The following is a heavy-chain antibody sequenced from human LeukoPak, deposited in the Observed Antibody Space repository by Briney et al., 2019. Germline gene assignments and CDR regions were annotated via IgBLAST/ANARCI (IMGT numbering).Heavy chain of an antibody. CDR3: ARWAYFYDSSGRNGNFDY. Sequence: ASVKVSFKASGYTFTSCGISWVRQAAGQGLEWMGWISAYNGNTNYAQKLQGRVTMTTDTSTSTAYMELRSLRSDDTAVYYCARWAYFYDSSGRNGNFDYWGQGTLVTVSS. CDR2: ISAYNGNT. J-gene: IGHJ4*02. V-gene: IGHV1-18*01. CDR1: GYTFTSCG. D-gene: IGHD3-22*01.